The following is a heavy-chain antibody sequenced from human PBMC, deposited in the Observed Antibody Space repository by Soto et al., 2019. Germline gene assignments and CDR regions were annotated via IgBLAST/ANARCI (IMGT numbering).Heavy chain of an antibody. J-gene: IGHJ4*02. CDR1: RYTTTELS. Sequence: VPVKASCKVSRYTTTELSMYWLRQAPGKGLEWKGGFDPEDGETIYAQKFQGRVTMTEDTSTDTAYMELSSLRSEDTAVYYCATVLTGTDRIFDYWGQGTLVTGSS. CDR3: ATVLTGTDRIFDY. D-gene: IGHD1-20*01. CDR2: FDPEDGET. V-gene: IGHV1-24*01.